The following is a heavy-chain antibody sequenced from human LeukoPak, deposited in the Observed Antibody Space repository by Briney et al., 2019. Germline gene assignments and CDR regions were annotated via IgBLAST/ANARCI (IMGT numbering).Heavy chain of an antibody. CDR3: AKSNGYGLVDI. CDR2: IFYSGST. Sequence: SETLSLTCSVSGGSFSSYYWSWIRQPPGKGLEWIGNIFYSGSTNYTPSLKSRITMSIDRSKDQFSLKLSSVTAADTAVYYCAKSNGYGLVDIWGQGTMVTVSS. CDR1: GGSFSSYY. J-gene: IGHJ3*02. V-gene: IGHV4-59*01. D-gene: IGHD3-10*01.